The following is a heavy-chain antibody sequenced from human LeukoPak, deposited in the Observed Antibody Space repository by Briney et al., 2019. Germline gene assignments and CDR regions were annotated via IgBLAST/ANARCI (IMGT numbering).Heavy chain of an antibody. Sequence: GGSLRLSCAASGFTFSNNWMTWVRQAPGKGLEWVATVRKDASEKYYVDSVKGRFTISRDNAKNSLYLQMNSLRAEDTAVYYCARGEEYLGQGRPFDIWGQGTMVTVSS. D-gene: IGHD2-2*01. V-gene: IGHV3-7*04. J-gene: IGHJ3*02. CDR2: VRKDASEK. CDR3: ARGEEYLGQGRPFDI. CDR1: GFTFSNNW.